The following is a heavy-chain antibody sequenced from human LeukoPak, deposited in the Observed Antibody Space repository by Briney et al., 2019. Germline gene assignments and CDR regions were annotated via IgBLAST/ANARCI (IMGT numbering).Heavy chain of an antibody. CDR1: GFTFSSYW. CDR2: IKQDGSEK. V-gene: IGHV3-7*01. Sequence: GGSLRLSCAASGFTFSSYWMSWVRQAPGKGLEWVANIKQDGSEKYYVDSVKGRFTISRDNAKNSLYLQMNSLRAEDTAVYYCARLGIVVVTDPDAFDIWGQGTMVTVSS. D-gene: IGHD3-22*01. J-gene: IGHJ3*02. CDR3: ARLGIVVVTDPDAFDI.